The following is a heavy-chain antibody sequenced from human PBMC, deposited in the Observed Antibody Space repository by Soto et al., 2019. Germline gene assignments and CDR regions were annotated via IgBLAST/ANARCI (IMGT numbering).Heavy chain of an antibody. CDR3: ARDTSHYFDH. D-gene: IGHD2-2*01. J-gene: IGHJ4*02. CDR1: GYTFTNYG. CDR2: ISAYTRNT. V-gene: IGHV1-18*01. Sequence: ASVKVSCKASGYTFTNYGVSWVRQAPGQRLEWMGWISAYTRNTNYAQMFQGRVTMTTDTAATTAYMELRSLTSDDSAMYFCARDTSHYFDHWGQGILVTVSS.